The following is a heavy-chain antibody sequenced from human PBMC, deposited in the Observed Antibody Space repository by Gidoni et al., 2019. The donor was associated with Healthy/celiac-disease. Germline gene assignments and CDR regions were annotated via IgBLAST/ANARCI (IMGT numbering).Heavy chain of an antibody. V-gene: IGHV1-69*01. J-gene: IGHJ3*02. CDR2: IIPIFGTA. CDR1: GGTFSSYA. Sequence: QVQLVQSGAEVKKPGSSVKVSCKASGGTFSSYAISWVRQAVGQGLEWMGGIIPIFGTANYAQNFQGRVTITADESTSTAYMELSSLRSEDTAVYYCASPRRANDAFDIWGQGTMVTVSS. CDR3: ASPRRANDAFDI.